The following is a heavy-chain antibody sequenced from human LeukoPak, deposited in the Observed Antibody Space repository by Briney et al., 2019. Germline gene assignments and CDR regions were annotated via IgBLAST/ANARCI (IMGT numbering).Heavy chain of an antibody. Sequence: GGSLRLSCGASGFTFSTYGMSWVRQAPGKGLEWVSAISSSGGNTYYVDSVKGRFTISRDNSKNTLYLQMNSLRAEDTAVYHCAKAGRAGGGITMIRGVRSDYMDVWGKGTTVTISS. CDR3: AKAGRAGGGITMIRGVRSDYMDV. D-gene: IGHD3-10*01. CDR1: GFTFSTYG. J-gene: IGHJ6*03. V-gene: IGHV3-23*01. CDR2: ISSSGGNT.